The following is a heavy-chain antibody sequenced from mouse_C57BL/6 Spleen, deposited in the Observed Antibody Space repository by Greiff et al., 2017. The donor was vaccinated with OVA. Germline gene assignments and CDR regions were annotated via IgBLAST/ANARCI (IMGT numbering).Heavy chain of an antibody. CDR1: GFSFNTYA. J-gene: IGHJ2*01. V-gene: IGHV10-1*01. CDR2: IRSKSNNYAT. Sequence: DVMLVESGGGLVQPKGSLKLSCAASGFSFNTYAMNWVRQAPGKGLEWVARIRSKSNNYATYYADSVKDRFTISRDDSESMLYLQMNNLKTEDTAMYYCVRHGYSDYFDYWGQGTTLTVSS. D-gene: IGHD2-3*01. CDR3: VRHGYSDYFDY.